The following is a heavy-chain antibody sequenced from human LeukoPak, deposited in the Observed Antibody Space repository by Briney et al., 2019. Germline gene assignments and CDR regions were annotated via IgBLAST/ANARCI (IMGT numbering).Heavy chain of an antibody. CDR3: ARSDYPGDGFDV. CDR2: SNYRGST. J-gene: IGHJ3*01. V-gene: IGHV4-34*01. D-gene: IGHD4-17*01. CDR1: GGSFSGYY. Sequence: SETLSLTCAVYGGSFSGYYWRCLRQPPGKGLEWIGESNYRGSTKYNPSLKSRVTISVDRSKNQFSLKLTSVTAADTAMFYCARSDYPGDGFDVWDQGTMVTVSS.